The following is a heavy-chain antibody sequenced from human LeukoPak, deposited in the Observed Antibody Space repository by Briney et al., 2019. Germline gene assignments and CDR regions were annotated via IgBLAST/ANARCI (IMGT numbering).Heavy chain of an antibody. CDR2: IYLGDSDT. V-gene: IGHV5-51*01. D-gene: IGHD5-12*01. CDR1: GYNFTSYW. Sequence: GESLKISCKGSGYNFTSYWISWVRQMPGKGLEWMGIIYLGDSDTRYSPSFQGQVTISADKSISTAYLQWSSLKASDTAMYYCARHVGGYSGYDDYWGQGTLVTVSS. CDR3: ARHVGGYSGYDDY. J-gene: IGHJ4*02.